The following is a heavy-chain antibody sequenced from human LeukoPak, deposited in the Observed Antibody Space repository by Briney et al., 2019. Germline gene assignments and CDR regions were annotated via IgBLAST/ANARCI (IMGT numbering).Heavy chain of an antibody. CDR1: GYTFTGYY. J-gene: IGHJ6*03. V-gene: IGHV1-2*02. CDR2: INPNSGGT. Sequence: ASVKVSCKASGYTFTGYYMHWVRQAPGQGLEWMGWINPNSGGTNYAQKFQGRVTMTRDTSISTAYMELSRLRSDDTAVYYCARVGGYSSSWRTDYYYYMGVWGKGTTVTVSS. D-gene: IGHD6-13*01. CDR3: ARVGGYSSSWRTDYYYYMGV.